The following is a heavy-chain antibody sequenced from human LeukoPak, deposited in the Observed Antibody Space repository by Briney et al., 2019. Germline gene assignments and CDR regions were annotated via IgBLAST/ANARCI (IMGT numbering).Heavy chain of an antibody. Sequence: GGSLRLSCAASGFTFSSYSMNWVRQAPGKGLEWVSSISSSSSYKYYADSVKGRFTISRDNAKNSLYLQMNSLRAEDTAVYYCARGKIAVAGRGAFGIWGQGTMVTVSS. D-gene: IGHD6-19*01. CDR3: ARGKIAVAGRGAFGI. CDR1: GFTFSSYS. CDR2: ISSSSSYK. J-gene: IGHJ3*02. V-gene: IGHV3-21*01.